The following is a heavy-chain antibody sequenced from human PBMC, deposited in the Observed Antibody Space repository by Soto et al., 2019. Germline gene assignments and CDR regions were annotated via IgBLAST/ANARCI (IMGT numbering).Heavy chain of an antibody. J-gene: IGHJ6*02. D-gene: IGHD1-1*01. CDR3: ARYDHRTSLYCVDF. CDR2: INHRGRS. CDR1: VRTLSGYY. Sequence: PLETLSLTCAVSVRTLSGYYWRWTRQSPGKGLEWIGEINHRGRSDYTPLLKSRVTISVDASKNELSLELNTVTAGDTAVYYCARYDHRTSLYCVDFWGQGTTVTVSS. V-gene: IGHV4-34*01.